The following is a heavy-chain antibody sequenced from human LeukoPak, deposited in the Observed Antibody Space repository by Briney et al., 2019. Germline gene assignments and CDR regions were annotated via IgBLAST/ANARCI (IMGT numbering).Heavy chain of an antibody. CDR2: ISYDGSNK. CDR1: GFTFSSYG. J-gene: IGHJ4*02. V-gene: IGHV3-30*03. CDR3: ARPRGSSGYYYIY. Sequence: GGSLRLSCAASGFTFSSYGMHWVRQAPGKGLEWEAVISYDGSNKYYADSVKGRFTISRDNSKNTLYLQMNSLRAEDTAVYYCARPRGSSGYYYIYWGQGTLVTVSS. D-gene: IGHD3-22*01.